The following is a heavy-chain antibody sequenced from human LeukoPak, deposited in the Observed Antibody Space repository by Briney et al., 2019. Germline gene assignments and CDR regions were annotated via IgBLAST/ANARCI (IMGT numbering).Heavy chain of an antibody. CDR3: AQKTPGTHPFDY. Sequence: GGSLRLSCAASGFTFSSYAMNWVRQAPGKGLEWVSACGTSGDTYYADSVRGRFTISRDKAKNTVYLQMRSLRAEDTAVYYCAQKTPGTHPFDYWGQGTLVTVSS. D-gene: IGHD6-13*01. J-gene: IGHJ4*02. V-gene: IGHV3-23*01. CDR1: GFTFSSYA. CDR2: CGTSGDT.